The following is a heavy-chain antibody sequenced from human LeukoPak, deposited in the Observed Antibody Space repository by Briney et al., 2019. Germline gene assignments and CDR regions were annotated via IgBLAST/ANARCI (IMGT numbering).Heavy chain of an antibody. Sequence: ASVKVSCKASGYTFTSYGISWVRQAPGQGLEWMGWISAYNGNTNYAQKLQGRATMTTDTSTSTAYMELRSLRSDDTAVYCCARAVKVGATRYYYYMDVWGKGTTVTVSS. CDR1: GYTFTSYG. D-gene: IGHD1-26*01. V-gene: IGHV1-18*01. CDR3: ARAVKVGATRYYYYMDV. J-gene: IGHJ6*03. CDR2: ISAYNGNT.